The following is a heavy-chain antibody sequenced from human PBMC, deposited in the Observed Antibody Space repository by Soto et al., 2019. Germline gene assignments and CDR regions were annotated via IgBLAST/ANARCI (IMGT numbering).Heavy chain of an antibody. J-gene: IGHJ4*02. CDR1: GFTFSDYA. CDR2: ASGSGSGT. D-gene: IGHD2-21*01. V-gene: IGHV3-23*01. Sequence: EVQLLESGGGSVHPGESLRLSCAASGFTFSDYAMAWVRQAPGKGLEWVSSASGSGSGTYYAYSVKGRFTISRDNSKNTLFLHMTNLRAGDTALYFCAKGRPGVAAAPDYWGQGTLVTFSS. CDR3: AKGRPGVAAAPDY.